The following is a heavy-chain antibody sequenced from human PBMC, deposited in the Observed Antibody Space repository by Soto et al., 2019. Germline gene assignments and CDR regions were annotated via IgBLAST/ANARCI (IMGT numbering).Heavy chain of an antibody. D-gene: IGHD3-16*02. CDR1: GFNFSSYG. CDR3: AKEIVGDYYYYGMDV. CDR2: ISYDGSNK. V-gene: IGHV3-30*18. J-gene: IGHJ6*02. Sequence: QVQLVESGGGVVQPGRSLRLSCAASGFNFSSYGMHWVRQAPGKGLEWVAVISYDGSNKYYADSVKGRFTISRDNSKNTLYLQMNSLRAEDTAVYYCAKEIVGDYYYYGMDVWGQGTTVTVSS.